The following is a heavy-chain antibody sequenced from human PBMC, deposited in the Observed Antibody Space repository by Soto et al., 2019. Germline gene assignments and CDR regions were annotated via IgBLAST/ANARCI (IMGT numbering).Heavy chain of an antibody. V-gene: IGHV1-69*13. CDR1: GGTFSSYA. CDR2: IIPIFGTA. CDR3: ARGLRITMIVVAAATAFDI. J-gene: IGHJ3*02. D-gene: IGHD3-22*01. Sequence: ASVKFSCKASGGTFSSYAISWVRQSPGQGLEWMGGIIPIFGTANYAQKFQVRVTITADESTSTAYMELSSLRSEDTAVYYCARGLRITMIVVAAATAFDIWGQGTMVTVSS.